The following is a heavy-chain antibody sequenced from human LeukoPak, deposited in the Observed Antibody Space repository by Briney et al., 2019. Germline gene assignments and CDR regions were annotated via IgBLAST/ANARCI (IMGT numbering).Heavy chain of an antibody. J-gene: IGHJ4*02. CDR1: GFTFNKYW. CDR3: TRENWGPDY. D-gene: IGHD7-27*01. Sequence: PGGSLRLSCAASGFTFNKYWMTWVRQAPGKGLEWLANIKQDGSDKHYVNSVKGRFTISRDNAKNSVYLQLNSLRDEDTAIYYCTRENWGPDYWGQGTLVTASS. CDR2: IKQDGSDK. V-gene: IGHV3-7*01.